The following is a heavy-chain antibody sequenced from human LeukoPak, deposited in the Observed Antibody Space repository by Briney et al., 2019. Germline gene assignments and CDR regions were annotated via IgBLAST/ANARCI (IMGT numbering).Heavy chain of an antibody. D-gene: IGHD3-22*01. CDR1: GYTFTIYY. CDR2: INPSGGST. Sequence: ASVKVSCNASGYTFTIYYMHWVRQAPGQGLEWMGIINPSGGSTSYAQKFQGRVTMTRDTSTSTVYMELSSLRSEDTAVYCCAREAAYYYDSSGYYYFWYFDLWGRGTLVTVSS. V-gene: IGHV1-46*01. CDR3: AREAAYYYDSSGYYYFWYFDL. J-gene: IGHJ2*01.